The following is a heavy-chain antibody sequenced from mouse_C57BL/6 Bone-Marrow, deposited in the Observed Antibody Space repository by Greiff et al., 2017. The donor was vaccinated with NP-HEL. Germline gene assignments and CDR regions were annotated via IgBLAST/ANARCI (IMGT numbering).Heavy chain of an antibody. J-gene: IGHJ3*01. D-gene: IGHD1-1*01. V-gene: IGHV5-6*01. CDR2: ISSGGSYP. CDR3: ARHYYGSSYGAWFAY. CDR1: GFTFSSYG. Sequence: EVKLMESGGDLVKPGGSLKLSCAASGFTFSSYGMSWVRQTPDKRLEWVATISSGGSYPYYPDSVKGRFTISRDNAKNTLYLQMSSLKSEDTAMYYCARHYYGSSYGAWFAYWGQGTLVTVSA.